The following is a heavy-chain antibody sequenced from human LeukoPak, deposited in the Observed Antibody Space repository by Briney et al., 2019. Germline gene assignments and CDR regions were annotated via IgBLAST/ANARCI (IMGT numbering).Heavy chain of an antibody. V-gene: IGHV1-69*13. CDR1: GGTFSSYA. D-gene: IGHD3-22*01. Sequence: GASVKVSCKASGGTFSSYAISWVRQAPGQGLEWMGGIIPIFGTANYAQKFQGRVTITADESTSTAYMELSSLRSEDTAVYYCASSSVRDDSSGYYYRDYWGQGTLGTVSS. J-gene: IGHJ4*02. CDR2: IIPIFGTA. CDR3: ASSSVRDDSSGYYYRDY.